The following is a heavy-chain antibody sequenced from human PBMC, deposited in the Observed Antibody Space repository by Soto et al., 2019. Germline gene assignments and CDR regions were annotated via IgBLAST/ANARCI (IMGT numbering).Heavy chain of an antibody. CDR1: GFTFSSYA. CDR3: ARDFRDSSSWYVGYYYYGMDV. V-gene: IGHV3-30-3*01. J-gene: IGHJ6*02. CDR2: ISYDGSNK. Sequence: GGSLRLSCAASGFTFSSYAMHWVRQAPGKGLEWVAVISYDGSNKYYADSVKGRFTISRDNSKNTLYLQMNSLRAEDTAVYYCARDFRDSSSWYVGYYYYGMDVWGQGTTVTVSS. D-gene: IGHD6-13*01.